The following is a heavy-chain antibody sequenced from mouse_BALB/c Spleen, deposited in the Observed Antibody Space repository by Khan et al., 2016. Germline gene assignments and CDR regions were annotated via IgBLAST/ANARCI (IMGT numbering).Heavy chain of an antibody. CDR3: ARPRGNYAMDY. J-gene: IGHJ4*01. CDR2: INPDSSTI. CDR1: GFAFSRYW. V-gene: IGHV4-1*02. Sequence: EVKLLESGGGLVQPGGSLKLSCAASGFAFSRYWMSWVRQAPGKGLEWIGEINPDSSTINYTPSLKDKFIIFRDTAKITLYLQMSKVRSEDTALDDCARPRGNYAMDYWGQGTSVTVSS.